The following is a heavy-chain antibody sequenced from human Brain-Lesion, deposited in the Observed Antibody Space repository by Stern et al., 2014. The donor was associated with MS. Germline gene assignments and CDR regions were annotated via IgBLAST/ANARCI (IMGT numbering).Heavy chain of an antibody. CDR2: IDWDNDK. D-gene: IGHD3-3*01. CDR1: GFSLRTDGVG. Sequence: ESGPALVTPTQTLTLTCTFSGFSLRTDGVGVGRVRHPKGQDLESLTLIDWDNDKRYSPSLRSRITITKDTSRNQVVLTMTNMDPVDTATYYCAHRRPHYASWDNGDFDYWGQGALVTVSS. V-gene: IGHV2-5*02. J-gene: IGHJ4*02. CDR3: AHRRPHYASWDNGDFDY.